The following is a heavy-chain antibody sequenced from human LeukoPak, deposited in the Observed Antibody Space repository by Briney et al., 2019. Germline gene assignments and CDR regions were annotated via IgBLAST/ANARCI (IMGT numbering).Heavy chain of an antibody. V-gene: IGHV3-53*01. CDR3: ARVGDHFHWNLDL. J-gene: IGHJ2*01. CDR1: GFTLSTYY. CDR2: IYSGATT. Sequence: PGGSLRLSCAASGFTLSTYYMNWVRQAPGKGLEWVSIIYSGATTYYADSVKGRFTISRDTSKSTVSLQMNSLRADDTAVYFCARVGDHFHWNLDLWGRGTLVTVSS. D-gene: IGHD3-3*02.